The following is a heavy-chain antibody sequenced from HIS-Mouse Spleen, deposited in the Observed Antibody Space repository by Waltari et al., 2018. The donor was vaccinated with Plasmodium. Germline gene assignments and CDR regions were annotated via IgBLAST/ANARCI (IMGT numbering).Heavy chain of an antibody. CDR2: ISSSSSYI. CDR1: GFTFSYSR. D-gene: IGHD3-9*01. V-gene: IGHV3-21*01. J-gene: IGHJ2*01. CDR3: AREDILTGYYNDYWYFDL. Sequence: EVQLVESGGGLVKPGGSLRLSCEASGFTFSYSRMNWVRQAPGKGLEWVSSISSSSSYIYYADSVKGRFTISRDNAKNSLYLQMNSLRAEDTAVYYCAREDILTGYYNDYWYFDLWGRGSLVTVSS.